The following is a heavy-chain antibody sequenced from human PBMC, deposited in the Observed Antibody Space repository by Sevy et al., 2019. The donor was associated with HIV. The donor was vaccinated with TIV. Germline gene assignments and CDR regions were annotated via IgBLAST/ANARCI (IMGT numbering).Heavy chain of an antibody. CDR2: ISSDGRNK. V-gene: IGHV3-30*04. Sequence: GGSLRLSCAASGFTFSRYAMNWVRQAPGKGLEWVAVISSDGRNKYYADSVKARFTISRDNSKNTQYLQMNSLRSEDTALYYCARDKGESSSSFLGELSYWGQGTLVTVSS. J-gene: IGHJ4*02. CDR1: GFTFSRYA. CDR3: ARDKGESSSSFLGELSY. D-gene: IGHD3-16*02.